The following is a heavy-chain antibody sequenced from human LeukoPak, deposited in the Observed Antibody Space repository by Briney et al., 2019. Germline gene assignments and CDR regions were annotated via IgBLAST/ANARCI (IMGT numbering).Heavy chain of an antibody. CDR2: IYYSGST. Sequence: PSETLSLTCTVSGGSISSSSYYWGWIRQPPGKGLEWIGSIYYSGSTYYNPSLKSRVTISVDTPKNQFSLKLSSVTAADTAVYYCARLGAGPTYYDFWSGYSSFYFDYWGQGTLVTVSS. J-gene: IGHJ4*02. V-gene: IGHV4-39*01. CDR1: GGSISSSSYY. CDR3: ARLGAGPTYYDFWSGYSSFYFDY. D-gene: IGHD3-3*01.